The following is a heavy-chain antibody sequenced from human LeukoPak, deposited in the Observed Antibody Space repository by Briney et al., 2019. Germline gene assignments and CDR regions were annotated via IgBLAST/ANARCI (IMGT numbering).Heavy chain of an antibody. CDR3: ARDKWFGELSGPPDY. J-gene: IGHJ4*02. V-gene: IGHV1-2*02. CDR1: GYTFTGYY. Sequence: ASVKVSCKASGYTFTGYYMHWVRQAPGQGLEWMGWINPNSGGTNYAQKFQGRVTMTRDTSISTAYMELSRLRSDDTAVYYCARDKWFGELSGPPDYWGQGTLVTVSS. CDR2: INPNSGGT. D-gene: IGHD3-10*01.